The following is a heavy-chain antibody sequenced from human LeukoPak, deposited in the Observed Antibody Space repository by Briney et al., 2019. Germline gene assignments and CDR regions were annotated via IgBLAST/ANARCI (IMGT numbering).Heavy chain of an antibody. D-gene: IGHD2-2*01. J-gene: IGHJ4*02. Sequence: ASVKVSCKASGYTFTSNYMHWVRQAPGQGLEWMGIIHPSGGNTNCAQKFQGRVAMTRDTSTSTVYMELSSLRSEDTAIYYCARDCSSTRCQGPVFDNWGQGTLVTVSS. V-gene: IGHV1-46*01. CDR3: ARDCSSTRCQGPVFDN. CDR1: GYTFTSNY. CDR2: IHPSGGNT.